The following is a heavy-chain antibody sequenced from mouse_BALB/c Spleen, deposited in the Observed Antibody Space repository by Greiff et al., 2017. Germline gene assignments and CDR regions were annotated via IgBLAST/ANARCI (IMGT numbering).Heavy chain of an antibody. CDR2: ISSGRSTI. J-gene: IGHJ4*01. D-gene: IGHD4-1*01. CDR1: GFTFSSFG. CDR3: ARTGPPYAMDD. V-gene: IGHV5-17*02. Sequence: EVHLVESGGGLVQPGGSRKLSCAASGFTFSSFGMHWVRQAPEKGLEWVAYISSGRSTIYYADTVKGRFTISRDNPKNTLFLQMTSLRSEDTAMYYCARTGPPYAMDDWGQGTSVTVSA.